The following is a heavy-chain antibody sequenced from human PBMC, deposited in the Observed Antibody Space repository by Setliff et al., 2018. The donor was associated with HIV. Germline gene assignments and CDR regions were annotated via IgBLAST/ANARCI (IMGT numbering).Heavy chain of an antibody. CDR2: LYYRGTT. CDR3: ARTYSSNWYIDY. CDR1: GASITTDTYY. Sequence: SETLSLTCTVSGASITTDTYYWAWIRQPPGKGPEWIGSLYYRGTTYYNPSLKSRVTISTGTSNNQFSLTLSSVTAADTAVYYCARTYSSNWYIDYWGQGTLVTVSS. V-gene: IGHV4-39*01. J-gene: IGHJ4*02. D-gene: IGHD6-13*01.